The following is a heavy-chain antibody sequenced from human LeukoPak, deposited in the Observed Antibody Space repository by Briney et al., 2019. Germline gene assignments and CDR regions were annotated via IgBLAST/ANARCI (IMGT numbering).Heavy chain of an antibody. CDR3: ARRRGGYCSGGSCYLQRGYFQH. D-gene: IGHD2-15*01. V-gene: IGHV4-34*01. CDR2: INHSGST. CDR1: GGSFSGYY. Sequence: PSETLSLTCAVYGGSFSGYYWSWIRQPPGKGLEWIGEINHSGSTNYNPSLKSRVTMSVDTSKNQFSLKLSSVTAADTAVYYCARRRGGYCSGGSCYLQRGYFQHWGQGTLVTVSS. J-gene: IGHJ1*01.